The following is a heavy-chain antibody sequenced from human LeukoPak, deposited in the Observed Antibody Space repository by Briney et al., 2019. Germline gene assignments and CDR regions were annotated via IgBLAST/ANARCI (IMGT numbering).Heavy chain of an antibody. D-gene: IGHD3-16*02. J-gene: IGHJ6*03. Sequence: ASVKVSCKASGYTFTSYGISWVRQAPGQGLEWMGWISAYNGNTNYAQKLQGRVTMTTDTSTSTAYMELRSLRSDDTAVYYCARVITLDYYYYYMDVWGKGTTVTVSS. CDR3: ARVITLDYYYYYMDV. V-gene: IGHV1-18*01. CDR1: GYTFTSYG. CDR2: ISAYNGNT.